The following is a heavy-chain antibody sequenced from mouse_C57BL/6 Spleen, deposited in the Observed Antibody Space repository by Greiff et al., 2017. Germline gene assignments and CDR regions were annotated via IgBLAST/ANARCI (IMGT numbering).Heavy chain of an antibody. J-gene: IGHJ3*01. CDR1: GYTFTSYW. D-gene: IGHD1-1*01. V-gene: IGHV1-50*01. CDR2: IDPSASYT. Sequence: VQLQQPGAELVKPGASVKLSCKASGYTFTSYWMQWVKQRPGQGLEWIGEIDPSASYTNYTQKFKGKATLTVDTSSSTAYMQLSSLTSEDSAVYYCARADYGSTPFAYWGQGTLVTVSA. CDR3: ARADYGSTPFAY.